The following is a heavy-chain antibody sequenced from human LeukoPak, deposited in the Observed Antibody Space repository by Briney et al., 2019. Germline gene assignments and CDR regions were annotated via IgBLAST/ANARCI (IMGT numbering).Heavy chain of an antibody. D-gene: IGHD1-26*01. CDR3: ARSRAFNSGAFDP. J-gene: IGHJ5*02. CDR2: IYNGVNT. V-gene: IGHV4-61*01. CDR1: GASVSSASY. Sequence: SETLSLACTVSGASVSSASYWTWIRQPPGKGVEWIAHIYNGVNTNYNPSLKSRVTISVDTSKNQFSLRLNSVTAADTAVYYCARSRAFNSGAFDPWGQGSLVTVSS.